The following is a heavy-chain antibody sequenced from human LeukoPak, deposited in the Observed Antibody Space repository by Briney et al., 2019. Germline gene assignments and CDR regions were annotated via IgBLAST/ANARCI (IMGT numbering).Heavy chain of an antibody. CDR1: GYSISNGYY. J-gene: IGHJ4*02. D-gene: IGHD2-2*01. V-gene: IGHV4-38-2*01. CDR3: ARLGRASHCSSTNCYFDY. Sequence: SETLSLTCGVSGYSISNGYYWGWIRQPPGKGLEWIGGIYHSGSTYYNPSLKSRVTISVDTSKNQFSLKLSSVTAADTAVYYCARLGRASHCSSTNCYFDYWGQGTLVTVS. CDR2: IYHSGST.